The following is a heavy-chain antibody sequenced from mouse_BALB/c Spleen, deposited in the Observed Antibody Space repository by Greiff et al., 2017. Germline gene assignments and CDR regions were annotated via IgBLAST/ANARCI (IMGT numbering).Heavy chain of an antibody. CDR3: TSTTATDFDY. CDR1: GFTFSNYW. CDR2: IRLKSNNYAT. Sequence: EVKVEESGGGLVQPGGSMKLSCVASGFTFSNYWMNWVRQSPEKGLEWVAEIRLKSNNYATHYAESVKGRFTISRDDSKSSVYLQMNNLRAEDTGIYYCTSTTATDFDYWGQGTSVTVSS. J-gene: IGHJ4*01. D-gene: IGHD1-2*01. V-gene: IGHV6-6*02.